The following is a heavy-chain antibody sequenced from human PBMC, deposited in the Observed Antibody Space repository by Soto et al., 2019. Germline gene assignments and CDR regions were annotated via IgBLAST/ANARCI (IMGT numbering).Heavy chain of an antibody. D-gene: IGHD2-15*01. Sequence: QVQLVQSGAEVKKPGASVKVSCKASGYTFTSYYMHWVRQAPGQGLEWMGIINPSGGSTSYAQKFQGGVTMTRDTSTSTVYMELSSLRSEDTAVYYCARARDCSGGSCYLFDYWGQGTLVTVSS. CDR1: GYTFTSYY. CDR2: INPSGGST. V-gene: IGHV1-46*03. J-gene: IGHJ4*02. CDR3: ARARDCSGGSCYLFDY.